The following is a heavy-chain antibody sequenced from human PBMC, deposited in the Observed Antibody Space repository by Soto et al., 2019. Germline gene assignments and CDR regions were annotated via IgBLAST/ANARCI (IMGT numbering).Heavy chain of an antibody. V-gene: IGHV4-31*03. CDR3: ARNEYSSGWYHFDY. D-gene: IGHD6-19*01. CDR1: GGSITSGGYY. Sequence: PSETLSLTCTVSGGSITSGGYYWSWIRQHPGKGLEWIGYIYYSGFTYYNPSLKSRVTISVDTSKNQFSLSLTSVTAADTAVYYCARNEYSSGWYHFDYWGQGTLVTVSS. J-gene: IGHJ4*02. CDR2: IYYSGFT.